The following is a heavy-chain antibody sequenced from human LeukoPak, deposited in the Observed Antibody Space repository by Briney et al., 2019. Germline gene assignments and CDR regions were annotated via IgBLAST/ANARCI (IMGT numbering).Heavy chain of an antibody. D-gene: IGHD1-1*01. CDR3: ARSWRRPAMSFEY. CDR1: GGSFSGYY. J-gene: IGHJ4*02. Sequence: SETLSLTCAVYGGSFSGYYWSWIRQPPGKGLEWIGEINHSGSTNYNPSLKSRVTISVDTSKNQFSLKLSSVTAADTAVYYCARSWRRPAMSFEYWGQGTLVTVSS. CDR2: INHSGST. V-gene: IGHV4-34*01.